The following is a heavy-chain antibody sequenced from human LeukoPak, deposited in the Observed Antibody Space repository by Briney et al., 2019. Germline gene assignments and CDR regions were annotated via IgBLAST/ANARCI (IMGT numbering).Heavy chain of an antibody. CDR3: ARAGSGYSYGYGNRYFDL. CDR1: GFTFSSYW. Sequence: GGSLRLSCAASGFTFSSYWMSWVRQAPGKGLEWVSGINWNGGSTGYADPVKGRFTISRDNAKNSLYLQMNSLRAEDTALYYCARAGSGYSYGYGNRYFDLWGRGTLVTVSS. CDR2: INWNGGST. D-gene: IGHD5-18*01. J-gene: IGHJ2*01. V-gene: IGHV3-20*04.